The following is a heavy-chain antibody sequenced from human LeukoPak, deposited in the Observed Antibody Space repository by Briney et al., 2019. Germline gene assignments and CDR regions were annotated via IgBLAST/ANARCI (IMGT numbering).Heavy chain of an antibody. J-gene: IGHJ4*02. V-gene: IGHV3-23*01. Sequence: GGSLRLSCAASGFTFSSYAMSGVRQAAGKGLEWVSAISGSGGRTYYADAVKGRFTISRDNSNNTLYLQMNSLRAEDTAVYYCAKEPYSSTRTYYFDYWGQGTLVTVSS. CDR1: GFTFSSYA. CDR3: AKEPYSSTRTYYFDY. D-gene: IGHD6-13*01. CDR2: ISGSGGRT.